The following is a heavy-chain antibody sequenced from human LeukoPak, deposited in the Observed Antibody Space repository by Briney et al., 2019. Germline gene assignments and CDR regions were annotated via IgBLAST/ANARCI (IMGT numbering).Heavy chain of an antibody. CDR3: ARLNWYEDLDY. CDR1: GGSISSYY. Sequence: SETLSLTRTVSGGSISSYYWRWIRQRPGKGLGWIGSIYYSGGTYYGPSLKSRVTISVDTSKNQFSLKLSSVTASDTAVYYCARLNWYEDLDYWGQGTLVTVSS. V-gene: IGHV4-39*01. D-gene: IGHD1-1*01. CDR2: IYYSGGT. J-gene: IGHJ4*02.